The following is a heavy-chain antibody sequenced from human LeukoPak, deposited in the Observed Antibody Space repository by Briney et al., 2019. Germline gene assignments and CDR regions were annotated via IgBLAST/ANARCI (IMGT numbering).Heavy chain of an antibody. CDR3: ATYRQVLLPFES. J-gene: IGHJ4*02. D-gene: IGHD2-8*02. CDR2: IFPSGGEI. CDR1: GFTFSTFA. Sequence: GGSLRLSCAASGFTFSTFAMIWVRQPPGKGLEWVTSIFPSGGEIHYADSVRGRFTISRDNSKSTLSLQMNSLRAEDTAIYYCATYRQVLLPFESWGQGTLVTVSS. V-gene: IGHV3-23*01.